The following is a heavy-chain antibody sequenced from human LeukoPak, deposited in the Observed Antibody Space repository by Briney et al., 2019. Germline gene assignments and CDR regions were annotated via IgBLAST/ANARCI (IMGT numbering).Heavy chain of an antibody. CDR2: IIPIFGTA. D-gene: IGHD3-22*01. Sequence: ASVKVSCEASGGTFSSYAISWVRQAPGQGLEWMGGIIPIFGTANYAQKFQDRVTITADESTSTAYMELSSLRSEDTAVYYCSYYYDSSGYQEPNDYWGQGTLVTVSS. J-gene: IGHJ4*02. V-gene: IGHV1-69*13. CDR3: SYYYDSSGYQEPNDY. CDR1: GGTFSSYA.